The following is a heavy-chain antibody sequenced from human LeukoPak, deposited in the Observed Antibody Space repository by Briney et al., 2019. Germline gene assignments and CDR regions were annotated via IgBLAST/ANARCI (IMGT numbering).Heavy chain of an antibody. V-gene: IGHV1-18*01. CDR3: ARDGTWGRYYYDSTGYDYYFDY. CDR2: ISPYSGNT. D-gene: IGHD3-22*01. J-gene: IGHJ4*02. CDR1: GYTFTSYG. Sequence: ASVKVSRKASGYTFTSYGISWVRQAPGQGLEWMGWISPYSGNTNYAQKLRGRVTMTTDTSTSTAYMELRSLRSDDTAVYYCARDGTWGRYYYDSTGYDYYFDYWGQGTLVTVSS.